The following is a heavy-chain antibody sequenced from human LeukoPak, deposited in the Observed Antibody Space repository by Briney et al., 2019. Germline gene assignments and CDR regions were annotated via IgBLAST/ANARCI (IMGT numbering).Heavy chain of an antibody. CDR1: GGSISSYY. CDR3: ARGFGGYYSFDY. CDR2: IYYSGST. Sequence: SETLSLTCTVSGGSISSYYWSWIRQPPGKGLEWIGYIYYSGSTNYNPSLKSRVTISVDTSKNQFSLKLTSVTAADTAVYYCARGFGGYYSFDYWGQGTLVTVSS. D-gene: IGHD3-3*01. V-gene: IGHV4-59*01. J-gene: IGHJ4*02.